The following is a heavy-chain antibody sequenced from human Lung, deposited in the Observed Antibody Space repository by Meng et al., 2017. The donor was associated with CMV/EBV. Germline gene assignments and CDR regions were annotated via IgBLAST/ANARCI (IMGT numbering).Heavy chain of an antibody. D-gene: IGHD5-24*01. CDR3: ARERDATYYFHN. V-gene: IGHV1-46*04. CDR2: NNPRDGDT. Sequence: QGQRGQSGAEGMKPGASVKVSCKASGDTFTYYHIHWVRQAPGQGLEWVGINNPRDGDTSYSQKLRGRVTLTRDTSTSTAYMELSSLSSGDTAVYYCARERDATYYFHNWGQGTLVTVSS. J-gene: IGHJ4*02. CDR1: GDTFTYYH.